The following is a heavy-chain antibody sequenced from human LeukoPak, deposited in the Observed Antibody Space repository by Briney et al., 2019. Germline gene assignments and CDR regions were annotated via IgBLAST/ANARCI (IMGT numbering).Heavy chain of an antibody. D-gene: IGHD1-14*01. CDR3: ARGLADTGMDY. V-gene: IGHV4-34*01. CDR2: INHSGGT. CDR1: GGSLSDYY. Sequence: ETRSLTCAVYGGSLSDYYWNWIRQPPGKGLEWIGEINHSGGTNYNPSLKSRVTISVDSSNNQFSLKLNSVTAADTAVYYCARGLADTGMDYWGQGTLVTVSS. J-gene: IGHJ4*02.